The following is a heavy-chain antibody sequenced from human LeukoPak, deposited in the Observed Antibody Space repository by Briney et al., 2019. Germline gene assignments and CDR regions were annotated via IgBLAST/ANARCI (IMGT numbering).Heavy chain of an antibody. CDR3: ARGGYSSGFDY. J-gene: IGHJ4*02. CDR2: IYYSGST. Sequence: SETLSLTCTVSGGSISSYYWSWIRQPPGKGLEWTGYIYYSGSTNYNPSLKSRVTISVDTSKNQFSLKLSSVTAADTAVYYCARGGYSSGFDYWGQGTLVTVSS. D-gene: IGHD6-19*01. V-gene: IGHV4-59*01. CDR1: GGSISSYY.